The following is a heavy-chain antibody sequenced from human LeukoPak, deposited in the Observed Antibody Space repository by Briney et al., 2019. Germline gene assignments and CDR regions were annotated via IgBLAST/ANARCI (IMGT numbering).Heavy chain of an antibody. CDR3: AITLWFGELTNYFDY. CDR2: IIPIFGTA. Sequence: GASVKVSCKASGGTFSSYAISWVRQAPGQGLEWMGGIIPIFGTANYAQKFQGRVTITADESTSTAYMELSSLRSEDTAVYYCAITLWFGELTNYFDYWGQGTLVTVSS. CDR1: GGTFSSYA. J-gene: IGHJ4*02. V-gene: IGHV1-69*13. D-gene: IGHD3-10*01.